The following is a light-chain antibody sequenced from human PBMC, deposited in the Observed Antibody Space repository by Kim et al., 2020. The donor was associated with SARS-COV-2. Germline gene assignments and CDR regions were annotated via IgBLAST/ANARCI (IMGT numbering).Light chain of an antibody. CDR2: SNI. V-gene: IGLV1-40*01. Sequence: QTVTISCAGSGSNIGAGYDVHWYQQLPGTAPKLLIYSNINRPSGVPDRFSGSKSGTSASLAITGLQAEDEADYYCQSYDSSLSGYVFGTGTKVTVL. J-gene: IGLJ1*01. CDR1: GSNIGAGYD. CDR3: QSYDSSLSGYV.